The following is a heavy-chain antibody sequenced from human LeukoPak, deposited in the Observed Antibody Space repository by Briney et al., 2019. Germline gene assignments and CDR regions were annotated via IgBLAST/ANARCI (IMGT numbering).Heavy chain of an antibody. J-gene: IGHJ2*01. D-gene: IGHD7-27*01. CDR3: AREAGTGERWYFDL. V-gene: IGHV3-21*01. CDR1: GFTFSNYN. CDR2: ISSSSNLI. Sequence: NPGGSLRLSCAASGFTFSNYNMNWVRQAPGKGLEWVSSISSSSNLIYYADSVKGRFTISRDNAKNSLDLHMNSLRAEDTAVFYCAREAGTGERWYFDLWGRGTLVTVSS.